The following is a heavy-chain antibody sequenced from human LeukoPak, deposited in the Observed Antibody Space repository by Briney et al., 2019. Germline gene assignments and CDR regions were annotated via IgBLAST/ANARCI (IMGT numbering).Heavy chain of an antibody. CDR3: TRRGYDANDAYDI. D-gene: IGHD6-25*01. J-gene: IGHJ3*02. V-gene: IGHV3-73*01. CDR1: GFTSSDSA. Sequence: GGSLKLSCAASGFTSSDSAMHWVRQASGKGLEWVGQIRGKTNNYATAYAASVKGRLTISRDDSQNTAYLQMNSLKTEDTAVYYCTRRGYDANDAYDIWGQGTMVTVSS. CDR2: IRGKTNNYAT.